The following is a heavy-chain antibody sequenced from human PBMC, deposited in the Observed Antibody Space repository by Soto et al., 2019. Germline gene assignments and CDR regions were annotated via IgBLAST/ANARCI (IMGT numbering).Heavy chain of an antibody. J-gene: IGHJ4*02. CDR2: IYHSGST. D-gene: IGHD3-10*01. CDR1: GYPISSGYY. V-gene: IGHV4-38-2*02. Sequence: PSETLSLTCAVSGYPISSGYYWGWIRQPPGKGLEWIGSIYHSGSTYYNPSLKSRVPISVDTSKNQFSLKLSSVTAADTAVYYCARDDTRAMVRGVIYDYWGQGTLVTVSS. CDR3: ARDDTRAMVRGVIYDY.